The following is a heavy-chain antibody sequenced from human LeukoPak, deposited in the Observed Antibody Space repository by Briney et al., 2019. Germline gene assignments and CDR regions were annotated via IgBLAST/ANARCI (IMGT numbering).Heavy chain of an antibody. J-gene: IGHJ6*04. CDR1: GFSFSNYA. V-gene: IGHV3-30*04. Sequence: GGSLRLSCAASGFSFSNYAMHWVRQAPGKGLEWVAIVSYDGSKKYYADSVKGRFTISRDNSKNTLYLQMNSLRAEDTAVYYCARGPNGMDVWGKGTTVTVSS. CDR3: ARGPNGMDV. CDR2: VSYDGSKK.